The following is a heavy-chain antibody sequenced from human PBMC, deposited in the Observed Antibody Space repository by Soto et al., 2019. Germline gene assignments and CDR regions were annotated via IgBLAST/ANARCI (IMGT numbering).Heavy chain of an antibody. J-gene: IGHJ4*02. Sequence: GGSLRLSCAASGFTFSSYAMHWVRQAPGKGLEWVAVISYDGSNKYYADSVKGRFTISRDNSKNTLYLQMNSLRAEDTAVYYCARDRSGHGDSYGVFDYWGQGTMVTVSS. CDR2: ISYDGSNK. CDR1: GFTFSSYA. CDR3: ARDRSGHGDSYGVFDY. V-gene: IGHV3-30-3*01. D-gene: IGHD4-17*01.